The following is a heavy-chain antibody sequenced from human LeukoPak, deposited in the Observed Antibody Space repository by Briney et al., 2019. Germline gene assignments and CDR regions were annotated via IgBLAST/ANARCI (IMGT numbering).Heavy chain of an antibody. D-gene: IGHD2/OR15-2a*01. V-gene: IGHV3-23*01. Sequence: GGSLRLSCAASGFIFSSYAMNWVRQAPGKGLECISAISGSGDSTYYADSVKGRFTISRDNSKNTLYLQMNSLSAEDTAVYYCARNVSGQYFDIWGRGTLVTVSS. CDR3: ARNVSGQYFDI. J-gene: IGHJ2*01. CDR2: ISGSGDST. CDR1: GFIFSSYA.